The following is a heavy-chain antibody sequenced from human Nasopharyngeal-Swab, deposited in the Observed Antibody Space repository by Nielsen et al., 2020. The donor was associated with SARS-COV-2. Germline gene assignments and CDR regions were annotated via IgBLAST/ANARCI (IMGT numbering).Heavy chain of an antibody. J-gene: IGHJ6*02. CDR2: IYYSGST. CDR3: ARVYGDYVDYYYYGMDV. D-gene: IGHD4-17*01. CDR1: GRSISSSSSY. Sequence: SETLSLTCTVSGRSISSSSSYWGWIRQPPGKGLEWVGSIYYSGSTYYTPSLNSRVTISVDTSKNQFSLKLSSVTAADTAVYYCARVYGDYVDYYYYGMDVWGQGTTVTVSS. V-gene: IGHV4-39*01.